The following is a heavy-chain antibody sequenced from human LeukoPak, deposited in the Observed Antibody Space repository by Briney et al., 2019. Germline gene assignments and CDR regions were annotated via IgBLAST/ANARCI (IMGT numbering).Heavy chain of an antibody. V-gene: IGHV3-21*01. D-gene: IGHD3-22*01. CDR2: ISSSSSYI. CDR1: GFTFSSYS. Sequence: PGGSLRLSCAASGFTFSSYSMNWVRQAPGKGLEWVSSISSSSSYIYYADSVKGRFTISRDNAKNSLYLQMNSLRAEDTAVYYCARDMIVETDVAFDIWGQGTMVTVSS. CDR3: ARDMIVETDVAFDI. J-gene: IGHJ3*02.